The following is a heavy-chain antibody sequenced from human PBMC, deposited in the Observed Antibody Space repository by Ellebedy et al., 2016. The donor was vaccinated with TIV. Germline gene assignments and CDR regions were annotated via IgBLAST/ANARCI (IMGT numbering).Heavy chain of an antibody. Sequence: SETLSLTXTVSGGSISSSSYYWGWIRQPPGKGLEWIGSIYYSGSTYYNPSLKSRVTISVDTSKNQFSLKLSSVTAADTAVYYCARRRYGSWPFDYWGQGTLVTVSS. CDR1: GGSISSSSYY. CDR2: IYYSGST. J-gene: IGHJ4*02. CDR3: ARRRYGSWPFDY. D-gene: IGHD6-13*01. V-gene: IGHV4-39*01.